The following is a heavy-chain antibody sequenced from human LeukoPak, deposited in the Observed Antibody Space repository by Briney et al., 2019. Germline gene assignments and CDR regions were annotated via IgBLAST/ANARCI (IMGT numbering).Heavy chain of an antibody. CDR3: VSGDYGNY. Sequence: PGGSLRLSCAASGFTFSSYSMNWVRQAPGKGLEWVSYISSSSSTIYYADSVKGRFTISRDNAKNSLFLQMNSLRVEDTALYYCVSGDYGNYWGQGTLVTVSS. D-gene: IGHD4-17*01. V-gene: IGHV3-48*01. CDR2: ISSSSSTI. CDR1: GFTFSSYS. J-gene: IGHJ4*02.